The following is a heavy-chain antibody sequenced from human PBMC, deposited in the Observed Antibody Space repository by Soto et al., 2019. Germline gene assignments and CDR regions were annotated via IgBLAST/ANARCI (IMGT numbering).Heavy chain of an antibody. V-gene: IGHV3-15*05. CDR3: TTDYFYYDSSGPTDY. D-gene: IGHD3-22*01. Sequence: GGSLRLSCAASGFTFSNAWMSWVRQAPGKGLEWVGRIKSKTDGGTTDYAAPVKGRFTISRDDSKNTLYLQMNSLKTEDTALYYCTTDYFYYDSSGPTDYWGQGTLVTVSS. CDR2: IKSKTDGGTT. J-gene: IGHJ4*02. CDR1: GFTFSNAW.